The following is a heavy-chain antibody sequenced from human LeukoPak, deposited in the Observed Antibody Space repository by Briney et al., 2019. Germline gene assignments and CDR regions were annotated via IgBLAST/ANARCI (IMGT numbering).Heavy chain of an antibody. V-gene: IGHV1-2*02. CDR2: INPNSGGT. CDR3: ASDLGYCSGGSCYPPYFDY. J-gene: IGHJ4*02. D-gene: IGHD2-15*01. Sequence: ASVKVSCKASGYTFTDYYMYWVRQAPGQGLEWMGWINPNSGGTKYAQKFQGRVTISRDTSISTAYLELGRLRADDTAVYYCASDLGYCSGGSCYPPYFDYWGQGAQVTVSS. CDR1: GYTFTDYY.